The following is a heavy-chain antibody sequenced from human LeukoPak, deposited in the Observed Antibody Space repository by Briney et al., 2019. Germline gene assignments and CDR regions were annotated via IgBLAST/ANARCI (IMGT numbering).Heavy chain of an antibody. CDR1: GGTFSSYA. V-gene: IGHV1-69*13. CDR2: IIPIFGTA. Sequence: ASVTVSCKASGGTFSSYAISWVRQAPGQGLEWMGGIIPIFGTANYAQKFQGRVTITADESTSTAYMELSSLRSEDTAVYYCARGTSGFLIRTNWFDPWGQGTLVTVSS. CDR3: ARGTSGFLIRTNWFDP. J-gene: IGHJ5*02. D-gene: IGHD3-10*01.